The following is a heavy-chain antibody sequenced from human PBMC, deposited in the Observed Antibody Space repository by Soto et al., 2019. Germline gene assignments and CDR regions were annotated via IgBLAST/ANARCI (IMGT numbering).Heavy chain of an antibody. V-gene: IGHV3-48*02. CDR1: GFTFSSYS. CDR2: ISSSSSTI. CDR3: ARDSTYCGGDCYSVNWFDP. D-gene: IGHD2-21*02. Sequence: EVQLVESGGGLVQPGGSLRLSCAASGFTFSSYSMNWVRQAPGKGLEWVSYISSSSSTIYYADSVKGRFTISSANAKNSLYLQMNSLRDEDTAVYYCARDSTYCGGDCYSVNWFDPWGQGTLVTVSS. J-gene: IGHJ5*02.